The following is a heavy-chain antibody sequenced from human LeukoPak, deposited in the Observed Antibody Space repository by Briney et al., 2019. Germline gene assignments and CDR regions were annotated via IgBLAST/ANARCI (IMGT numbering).Heavy chain of an antibody. V-gene: IGHV3-66*01. Sequence: GGSLTPSCAASGFTVSSNYMSWVRQAPGRGLEWVSVIYSGGSTYYADSVKGRFTISRDNSKNTLFLQMNSLRAGDTAVYYCARGTVTMVDYWGQGTLVTVSS. D-gene: IGHD3-10*01. CDR2: IYSGGST. CDR1: GFTVSSNY. J-gene: IGHJ4*02. CDR3: ARGTVTMVDY.